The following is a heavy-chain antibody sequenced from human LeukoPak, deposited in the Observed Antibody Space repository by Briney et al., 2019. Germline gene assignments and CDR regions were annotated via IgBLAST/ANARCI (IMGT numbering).Heavy chain of an antibody. Sequence: PGGSLRLSCAACGFTFSNHAMSWVRQTPGKGLQWISVISGSGRTTEYADSVKGRFTISRDNSKNTLSLQMNSLRVEDTAIYYCVKNVVVKRYIDYWGQGTPVTVSS. V-gene: IGHV3-23*01. CDR1: GFTFSNHA. J-gene: IGHJ4*02. D-gene: IGHD2-15*01. CDR2: ISGSGRTT. CDR3: VKNVVVKRYIDY.